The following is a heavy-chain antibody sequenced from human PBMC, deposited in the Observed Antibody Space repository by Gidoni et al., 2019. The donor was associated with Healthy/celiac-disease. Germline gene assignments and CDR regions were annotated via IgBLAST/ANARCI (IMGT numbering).Heavy chain of an antibody. CDR1: GYTFTDYY. CDR3: ATGAAGARFDY. CDR2: VEPEGGET. J-gene: IGHJ4*02. V-gene: IGHV1-69-2*01. Sequence: EVKLVQSGAEVKKPGATVKIAGKGSGYTFTDYYMHWVQQAPGKGLEWMGLVEPEGGETIYAEKFQGRVTITADTSTDTAYMGLSSLRSEDTAVYYCATGAAGARFDYWGQGTLVTVSS. D-gene: IGHD1-26*01.